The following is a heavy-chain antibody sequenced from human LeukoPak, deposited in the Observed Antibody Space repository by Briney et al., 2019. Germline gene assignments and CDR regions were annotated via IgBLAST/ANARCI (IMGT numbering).Heavy chain of an antibody. D-gene: IGHD6-13*01. V-gene: IGHV3-11*01. CDR1: GFTLSDYY. Sequence: PGGSLRLSCGASGFTLSDYYMSWIRQAPGKGLEWISYISSSGSTTYYADSVKGRFTISRDNTKESLYLQMDSLRAEDTAVYYCARDKPGIAAATFDRWGQGTLVTV. CDR2: ISSSGSTT. J-gene: IGHJ4*02. CDR3: ARDKPGIAAATFDR.